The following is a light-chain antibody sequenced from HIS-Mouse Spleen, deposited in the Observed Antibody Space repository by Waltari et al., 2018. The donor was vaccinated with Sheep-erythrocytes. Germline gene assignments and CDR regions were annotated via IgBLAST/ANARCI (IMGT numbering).Light chain of an antibody. CDR2: EGS. V-gene: IGLV2-11*01. J-gene: IGLJ3*02. Sequence: QSALTQPRSVSGSPGQSVTISCTGTSSDVGRYNYVPWYQQHPGKAPKLMIYEGSKRPSGVPNRFSGSKSGNTASLTISGLQAEDEADYYCCSYAGSSTPWVFGGGTKLTVL. CDR3: CSYAGSSTPWV. CDR1: SSDVGRYNY.